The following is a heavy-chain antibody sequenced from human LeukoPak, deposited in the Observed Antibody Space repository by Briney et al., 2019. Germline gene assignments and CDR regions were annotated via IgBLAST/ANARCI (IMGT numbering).Heavy chain of an antibody. CDR1: GFTFSSYE. J-gene: IGHJ4*02. D-gene: IGHD1-26*01. Sequence: GGSLRLSCAASGFTFSSYEMNWVRQAPGKGLEWVSAISGSGGSTYYADSVKGRFTISRDNSKNTLYLQMNSLRAEDTAVYYCASSSRWELLYWGQGTLVTVSS. V-gene: IGHV3-23*01. CDR3: ASSSRWELLY. CDR2: ISGSGGST.